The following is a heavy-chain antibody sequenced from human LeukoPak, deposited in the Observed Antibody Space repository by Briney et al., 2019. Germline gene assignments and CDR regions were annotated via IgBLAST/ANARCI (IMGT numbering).Heavy chain of an antibody. Sequence: SETLSLTCTVSGGSISSYYWSWIRQPPGKGLEWIGYIYYSGSTNYNPSLKSRVTISVDTSKNQFSLKLSSVTAADTAVYYCARDYGDQQGGGAFDILGQGTMVTVSS. D-gene: IGHD4-17*01. CDR1: GGSISSYY. CDR3: ARDYGDQQGGGAFDI. CDR2: IYYSGST. J-gene: IGHJ3*02. V-gene: IGHV4-59*01.